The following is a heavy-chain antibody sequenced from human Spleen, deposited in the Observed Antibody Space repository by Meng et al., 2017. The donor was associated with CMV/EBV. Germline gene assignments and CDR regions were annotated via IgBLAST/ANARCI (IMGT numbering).Heavy chain of an antibody. V-gene: IGHV3-11*01. D-gene: IGHD2-2*01. CDR3: AKDAHCSSTSCYDGYFQH. CDR1: GFTFSDYY. Sequence: GGSLRLSCAASGFTFSDYYMHWIRQAPGKGPEWVSYISSSGTTIYYADSVKGRFTSSRDNAKNSLYLQMNSLRPEDTAFYYCAKDAHCSSTSCYDGYFQHWGLGTLVTVSS. J-gene: IGHJ1*01. CDR2: ISSSGTTI.